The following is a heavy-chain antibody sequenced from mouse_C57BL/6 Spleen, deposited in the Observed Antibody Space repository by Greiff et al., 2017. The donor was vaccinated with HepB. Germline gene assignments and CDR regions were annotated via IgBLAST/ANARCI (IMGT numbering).Heavy chain of an antibody. V-gene: IGHV5-4*03. CDR3: ARGGGRGFAY. CDR1: GFTFSSYA. D-gene: IGHD3-3*01. CDR2: ISDGGSYT. J-gene: IGHJ3*01. Sequence: EVKLVESGGGLVKPGGSLKLSCAASGFTFSSYAMSWVRQTPEKRLEWVATISDGGSYTYYPDNVKGRFTISRDKAKNNLYLQMSHLKSEDTAMYYCARGGGRGFAYWGQGTLVTVSA.